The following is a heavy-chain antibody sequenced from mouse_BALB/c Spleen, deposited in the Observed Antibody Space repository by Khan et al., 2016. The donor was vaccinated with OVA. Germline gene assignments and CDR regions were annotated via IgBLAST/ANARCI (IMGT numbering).Heavy chain of an antibody. CDR3: SRSPYGNFAY. Sequence: EVELVESGGALVKPGGSLKLSCAASGFTFSTYAMSWVRQTPEKRLEWVATINSDGDYTYYPDSVSGRFTISRDNAKNTLYLQMSSRRSEDTAMYYCSRSPYGNFAYWGQGTLVTVSA. V-gene: IGHV5-9-3*01. D-gene: IGHD2-1*01. CDR1: GFTFSTYA. CDR2: INSDGDYT. J-gene: IGHJ3*01.